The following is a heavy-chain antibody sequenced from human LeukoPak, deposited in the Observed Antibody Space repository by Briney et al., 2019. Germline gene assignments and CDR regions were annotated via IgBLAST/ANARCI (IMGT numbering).Heavy chain of an antibody. V-gene: IGHV4-30-2*01. CDR1: GGSISSGGYY. Sequence: PSQTLSLTCTVSGGSISSGGYYWSWIRQPPGKGLEWIGYIYHSGSTYYNPSLKSRVTISVDRSKSQLFLKLTSVTAADTAVYYCARGRGVGAPSGYFDYWGQGTLVTVSS. CDR3: ARGRGVGAPSGYFDY. D-gene: IGHD1-26*01. J-gene: IGHJ4*02. CDR2: IYHSGST.